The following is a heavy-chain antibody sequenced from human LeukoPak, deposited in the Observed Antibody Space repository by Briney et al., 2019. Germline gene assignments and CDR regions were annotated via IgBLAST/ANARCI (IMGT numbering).Heavy chain of an antibody. D-gene: IGHD3-10*01. CDR2: INPNSGGT. V-gene: IGHV1-2*02. CDR1: GYTFTGYY. J-gene: IGHJ6*03. CDR3: ARGILWFGEFLMDV. Sequence: GASVKVSCKASGYTFTGYYMHWVRQAPGQGLEWMGWINPNSGGTNYAQKFQGRVTMTRDTSISTAYMELSRLRSDDTAVYYCARGILWFGEFLMDVWGKGTTVTISS.